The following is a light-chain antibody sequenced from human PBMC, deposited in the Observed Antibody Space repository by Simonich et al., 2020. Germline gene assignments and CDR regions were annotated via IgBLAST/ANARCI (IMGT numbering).Light chain of an antibody. V-gene: IGLV2-14*01. CDR1: SSAVGGYNY. Sequence: QSALTQHASVSGSPGQSITIFCPGTSSAVGGYNYVSWYKQPPGKAPKLMIYDVIKRPSGVSNRFSGSKSGNTASLTISGLQAEDEADYYCSSYTSSSTLVFGGGTKLTVL. CDR2: DVI. CDR3: SSYTSSSTLV. J-gene: IGLJ2*01.